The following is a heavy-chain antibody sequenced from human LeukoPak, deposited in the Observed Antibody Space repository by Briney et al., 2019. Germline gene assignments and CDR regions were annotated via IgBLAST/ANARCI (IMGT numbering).Heavy chain of an antibody. V-gene: IGHV3-23*01. Sequence: GGSLRLSCAASAFTFSNYAMSWVRQAPGQGLDWVSLISGSGSSTYYADSVKGRFTISRDNSKNTLYLQMISLRAEDTAVYYCAMGLNYLNAFDIWGQGTMVTVSS. D-gene: IGHD4-11*01. CDR1: AFTFSNYA. CDR2: ISGSGSST. J-gene: IGHJ3*02. CDR3: AMGLNYLNAFDI.